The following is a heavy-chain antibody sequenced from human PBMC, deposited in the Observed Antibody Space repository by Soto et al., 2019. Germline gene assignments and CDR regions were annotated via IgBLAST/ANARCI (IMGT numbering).Heavy chain of an antibody. CDR1: GFTFTSSA. Sequence: QMQLVQSGPEVKKPGTSVKVSCKASGFTFTSSAVQWVRQARGQRLEWIGWIVVGSGNTNYAQKFQERVTITRDMSTSTAYMELSSLRSEDTAVYYCAAFRGIAVAGTLDYWGQGTLVTVSS. CDR3: AAFRGIAVAGTLDY. D-gene: IGHD6-19*01. CDR2: IVVGSGNT. V-gene: IGHV1-58*01. J-gene: IGHJ4*02.